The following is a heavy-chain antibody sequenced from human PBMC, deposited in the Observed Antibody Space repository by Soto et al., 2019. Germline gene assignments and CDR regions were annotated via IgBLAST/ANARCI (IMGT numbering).Heavy chain of an antibody. CDR2: IYSGGST. Sequence: ESGGGLVQPGGSLRLSCAASGFTVSSNYMSWVRQAPGKGLEWVSVIYSGGSTYYADSVKGRFTISRHNSKNTLYLQMNSLRAEDKAVYYCAGTRMLVYYYYYYYMDVWGKGTTVTVSS. J-gene: IGHJ6*03. V-gene: IGHV3-53*04. CDR3: AGTRMLVYYYYYYYMDV. CDR1: GFTVSSNY. D-gene: IGHD3-9*01.